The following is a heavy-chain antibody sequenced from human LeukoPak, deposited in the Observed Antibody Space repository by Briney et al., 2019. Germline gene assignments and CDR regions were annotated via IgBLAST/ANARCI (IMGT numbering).Heavy chain of an antibody. Sequence: GGSLRLYSAAAGFAFSSAGMYWVREAPGDGLVWVSRINTDGTITMYADFVKGRFTFSRDNAKNTLYLQMDSLRAEDTAVYYCARVCNLQGGRGQGTLVTVSS. D-gene: IGHD2/OR15-2a*01. V-gene: IGHV3-74*03. CDR2: INTDGTIT. J-gene: IGHJ4*02. CDR3: ARVCNLQGG. CDR1: GFAFSSAG.